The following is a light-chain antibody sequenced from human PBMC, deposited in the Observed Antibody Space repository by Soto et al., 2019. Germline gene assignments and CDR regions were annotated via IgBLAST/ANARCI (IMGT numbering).Light chain of an antibody. CDR2: DVS. CDR1: RSDVGGYDY. J-gene: IGLJ3*02. CDR3: SSYTSSSTWV. V-gene: IGLV2-14*01. Sequence: QSVLTQPASVSRSPGQSITISCTGTRSDVGGYDYVSWYQQHPGKAPQVMIFDVSNRPSGVSNRFSGSKSGNTASLTISGLQAEDEADYYCSSYTSSSTWVFGGGTKLTVL.